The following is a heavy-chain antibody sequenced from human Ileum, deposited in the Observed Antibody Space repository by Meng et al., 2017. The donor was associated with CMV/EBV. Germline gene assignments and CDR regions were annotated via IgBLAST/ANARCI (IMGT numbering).Heavy chain of an antibody. Sequence: ASVKVSCKASGYTFTAYYIHWVRQAPGQGLEWMGWINPNSGGTKYAQKFQGRVTMTRDTSISTAYMDLSRLRSDDTAVYYCAKDLDNSGRYFDFWGQGTLVTVSS. J-gene: IGHJ4*02. D-gene: IGHD1-1*01. V-gene: IGHV1-2*02. CDR3: AKDLDNSGRYFDF. CDR1: GYTFTAYY. CDR2: INPNSGGT.